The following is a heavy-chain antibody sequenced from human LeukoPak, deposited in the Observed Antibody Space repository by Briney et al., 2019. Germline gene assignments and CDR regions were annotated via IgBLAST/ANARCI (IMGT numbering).Heavy chain of an antibody. J-gene: IGHJ5*02. CDR3: ATHVVVAANNNWFDP. D-gene: IGHD2-15*01. CDR2: IYYSGST. V-gene: IGHV4-39*01. CDR1: GGSISSSSYY. Sequence: SGTLSLTCTVSGGSISSSSYYWGWIRQPPGKGLEWIGSIYYSGSTYYNPSLKSRVTISVDTSKNQFSLKLSSVTAADTAVYYCATHVVVAANNNWFDPWGQGTLVTVSS.